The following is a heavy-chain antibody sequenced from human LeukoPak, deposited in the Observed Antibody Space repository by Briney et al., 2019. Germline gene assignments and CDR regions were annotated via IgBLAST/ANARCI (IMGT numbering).Heavy chain of an antibody. CDR2: IYYSGST. D-gene: IGHD3-10*01. V-gene: IGHV4-61*01. Sequence: PSETLSLTCTVSGVSVSSGSYYWSWIRQPPGKGLEWIGYIYYSGSTNYNPSLKSRVTISVDTSKNQFSLKLSSVTAADTAVYYCARGSQYYYDSGSYNGMDVWGQGTTVTVSS. J-gene: IGHJ6*02. CDR3: ARGSQYYYDSGSYNGMDV. CDR1: GVSVSSGSYY.